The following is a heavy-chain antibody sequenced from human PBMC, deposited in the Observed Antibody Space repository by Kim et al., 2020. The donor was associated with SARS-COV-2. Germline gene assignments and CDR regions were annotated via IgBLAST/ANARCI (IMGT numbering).Heavy chain of an antibody. CDR2: FDPEDGET. J-gene: IGHJ4*02. CDR3: ATRPYYDSSGYYYAFDY. CDR1: GYTLTELS. Sequence: ASVKVSCKVSGYTLTELSMHWVRQAPGKGLEWMGGFDPEDGETIYAQKFQGRVTMTEDTSTDTAYMELSSLRSEDTAVYYCATRPYYDSSGYYYAFDYWGQGTLVTVSS. D-gene: IGHD3-22*01. V-gene: IGHV1-24*01.